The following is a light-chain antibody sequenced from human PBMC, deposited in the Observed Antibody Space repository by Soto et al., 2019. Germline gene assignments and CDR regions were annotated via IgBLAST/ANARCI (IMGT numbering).Light chain of an antibody. CDR2: DAS. Sequence: DIQMSQSPSSLSASVGDGVTITCQASQAITNYLNWYQHKPGKPPKLLIYDASNLETGVTSRFSGSGSGTAFTFTISSLQPEDIATYYCQQYDNLPFGFGGGTKVEIK. CDR1: QAITNY. V-gene: IGKV1-33*01. J-gene: IGKJ4*01. CDR3: QQYDNLPFG.